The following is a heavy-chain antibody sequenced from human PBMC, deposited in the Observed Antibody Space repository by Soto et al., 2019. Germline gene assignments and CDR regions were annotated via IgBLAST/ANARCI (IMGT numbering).Heavy chain of an antibody. CDR3: ASGHASYCSGGSCLMNLFDP. Sequence: ASVKVSCKASGYTFTSYAMHWVRQAPGQRLEWMGWINAGNGNTKYSQKFQGRVTITRDTSAGTVYMELRSLRSEDTAVYYCASGHASYCSGGSCLMNLFDPWGQGTLVTVSS. CDR1: GYTFTSYA. J-gene: IGHJ5*02. CDR2: INAGNGNT. V-gene: IGHV1-3*01. D-gene: IGHD2-15*01.